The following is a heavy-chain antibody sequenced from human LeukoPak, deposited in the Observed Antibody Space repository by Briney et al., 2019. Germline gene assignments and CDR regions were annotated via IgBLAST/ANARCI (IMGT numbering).Heavy chain of an antibody. V-gene: IGHV3-53*01. CDR3: ARGTSTAYFQLYFAS. CDR1: ESPVSSNY. CDR2: IYSGGST. Sequence: PGGSLRLSCAASESPVSSNYMTWVRQAPGKGLEWVSVIYSGGSTYYADSVKGRFTISRDDSKNTLYLQMNSLRGEDTAVYYCARGTSTAYFQLYFASWGQGTLVTVSS. J-gene: IGHJ4*02. D-gene: IGHD3-9*01.